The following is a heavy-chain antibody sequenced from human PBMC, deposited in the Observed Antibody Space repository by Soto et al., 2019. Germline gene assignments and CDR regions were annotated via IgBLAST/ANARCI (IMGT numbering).Heavy chain of an antibody. CDR3: AASTYYDFWSGYGNNWFDP. CDR1: GFTFTSSA. CDR2: IVVGSGNT. V-gene: IGHV1-58*02. Sequence: QMQLVQSGPEVKKPGTSVKVSCKASGFTFTSSAMQWVRQARGQRLEWIGWIVVGSGNTNYAQKFQERVTITRDMSTSTAYMELSSLRSEDTAVYYCAASTYYDFWSGYGNNWFDPWGQGTLVTVSS. J-gene: IGHJ5*02. D-gene: IGHD3-3*01.